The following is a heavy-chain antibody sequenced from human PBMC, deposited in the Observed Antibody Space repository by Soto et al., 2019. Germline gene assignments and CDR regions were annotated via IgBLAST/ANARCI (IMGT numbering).Heavy chain of an antibody. CDR3: ARQTIAALYGMDV. Sequence: SETLSLTCTVSGGSISSSSYYWGWIRQPPGKGLEWIGSIYYSGSTYYSPSLKSRVTISVDTSKNQFSLKLSSVTAADTAVYYCARQTIAALYGMDVWGQGTTVTVSS. CDR1: GGSISSSSYY. D-gene: IGHD6-13*01. J-gene: IGHJ6*02. V-gene: IGHV4-39*01. CDR2: IYYSGST.